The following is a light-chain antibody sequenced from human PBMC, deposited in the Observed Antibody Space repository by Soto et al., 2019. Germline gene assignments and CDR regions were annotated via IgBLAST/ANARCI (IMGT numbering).Light chain of an antibody. CDR2: DAS. Sequence: DIQMTQSPSTLSASVGDRVTITCRASQIIGSSLAWYQQTPGRAPKLLLYDASTLHTGVPSRFSGSESGTEFTLTISSLQPDDSATYYCQQYYSYSYTFGQGTKVDLK. J-gene: IGKJ2*01. V-gene: IGKV1-5*01. CDR1: QIIGSS. CDR3: QQYYSYSYT.